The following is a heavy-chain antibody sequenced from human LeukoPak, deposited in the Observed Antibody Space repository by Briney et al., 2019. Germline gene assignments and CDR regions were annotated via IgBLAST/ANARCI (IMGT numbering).Heavy chain of an antibody. CDR1: GFTVSSNS. Sequence: GGSLRLSCTVSGFTVSSNSMSWVRQAPGKGLEWVSFIYSAANTHYSDSVKGRFTISIDNSKNTLYLQMNSLRAEDTAVYYCARRAGAYTHPYDYWGQGTLVTVSS. J-gene: IGHJ4*02. CDR3: ARRAGAYTHPYDY. CDR2: IYSAANT. D-gene: IGHD3-16*01. V-gene: IGHV3-53*01.